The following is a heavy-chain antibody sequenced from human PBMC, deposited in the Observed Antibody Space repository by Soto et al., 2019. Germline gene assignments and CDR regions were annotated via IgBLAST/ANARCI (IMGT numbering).Heavy chain of an antibody. CDR3: ARDGSGSPQGYYYGMYV. CDR2: IYYSGST. Sequence: SETLSLTCTVSCGSISSYYWSWIRQPPGKGLEWIGYIYYSGSTNYNPSLKSRVTISVDTSKNQFSLKLSSVTAADTAVYYCARDGSGSPQGYYYGMYVWGQGTTVTVSS. V-gene: IGHV4-59*01. D-gene: IGHD3-10*01. CDR1: CGSISSYY. J-gene: IGHJ6*02.